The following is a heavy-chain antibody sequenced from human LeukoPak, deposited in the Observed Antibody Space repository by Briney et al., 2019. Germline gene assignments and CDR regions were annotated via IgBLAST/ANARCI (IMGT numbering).Heavy chain of an antibody. CDR1: GFSFSSYV. Sequence: PGGSLRLSCAASGFSFSSYVMHWVRQAPGKGLEWVANIKQDGSEKYYVDSVKGRFTISRDNAKNSLYLQMNSLRAEDTAVYYCARKNGLDYWGQGTLVTVSS. V-gene: IGHV3-7*01. J-gene: IGHJ4*02. CDR2: IKQDGSEK. CDR3: ARKNGLDY.